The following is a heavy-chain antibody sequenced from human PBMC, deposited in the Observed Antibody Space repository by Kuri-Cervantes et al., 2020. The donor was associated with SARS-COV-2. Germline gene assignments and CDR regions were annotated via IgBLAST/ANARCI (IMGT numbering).Heavy chain of an antibody. Sequence: GESLKISCVASGFTFSRFWMSWVRQAPGKGLEWVSSISSSSSYIYYADSVKGRFTISRDNAKNSLYLQMNSLRTEDTAVYYCAKEEKGLVVITTHNWFDPWGQGTLVTVSS. J-gene: IGHJ5*02. V-gene: IGHV3-21*04. D-gene: IGHD3-22*01. CDR2: ISSSSSYI. CDR1: GFTFSRFW. CDR3: AKEEKGLVVITTHNWFDP.